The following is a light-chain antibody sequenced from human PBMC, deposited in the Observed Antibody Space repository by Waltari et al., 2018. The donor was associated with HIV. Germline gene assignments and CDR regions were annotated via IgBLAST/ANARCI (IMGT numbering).Light chain of an antibody. CDR3: AAWDDSLNAWV. CDR1: SSNIGSNI. V-gene: IGLV1-44*01. CDR2: SNN. Sequence: QSVLTQSPSASGTPGQRVSIPCSGSSSNIGSNIVNWYQQLPGTAPKLLIYSNNQRPSGVPDRFSGSKSGTSASLAISGLQSEDEADYYCAAWDDSLNAWVFGGGTKLTVL. J-gene: IGLJ3*02.